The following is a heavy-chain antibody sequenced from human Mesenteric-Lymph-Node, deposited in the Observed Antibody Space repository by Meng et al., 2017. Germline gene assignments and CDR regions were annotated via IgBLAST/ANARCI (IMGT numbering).Heavy chain of an antibody. CDR3: ARGDYDYVWGSYRLQH. CDR2: INPNSGGT. Sequence: ASVKVSCKASGYTFTGYYMHWVRQAPGLGLEWMGRINPNSGGTNYAQKFQGRVTMTRDTSISTAYIELSRLRSDDTAVYYCARGDYDYVWGSYRLQHWGQGTLVTVSS. V-gene: IGHV1-2*06. CDR1: GYTFTGYY. D-gene: IGHD3-16*02. J-gene: IGHJ1*01.